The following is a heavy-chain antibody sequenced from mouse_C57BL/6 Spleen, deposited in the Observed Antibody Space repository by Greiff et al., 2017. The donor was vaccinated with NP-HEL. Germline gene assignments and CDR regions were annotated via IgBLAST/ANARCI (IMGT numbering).Heavy chain of an antibody. D-gene: IGHD2-3*01. CDR2: IDPSDSYT. Sequence: VQLQQPGAELVMPGASVKLSCKASGYTFTSYWMHWVKQRPGQGLEWIGEIDPSDSYTNYNQKFKGKSTLTVDKSSSTAYMQLSSLTSEDSAVYYCARWGLLPYYCDYWGQGTTLTVSS. CDR3: ARWGLLPYYCDY. CDR1: GYTFTSYW. J-gene: IGHJ2*01. V-gene: IGHV1-69*01.